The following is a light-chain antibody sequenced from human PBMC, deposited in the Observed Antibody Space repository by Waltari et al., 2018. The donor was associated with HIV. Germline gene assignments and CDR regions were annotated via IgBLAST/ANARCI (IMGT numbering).Light chain of an antibody. Sequence: QSALTQPASVSGSPGQSITISCTGTSSDVGGYNYVSWYQQHPGKAPKRIISEVSNRPSGVSYRFSGSKSGNTASLTISGLQAEDEADYYCSSYTGNITPYVFGTGTKITVL. CDR2: EVS. CDR1: SSDVGGYNY. J-gene: IGLJ1*01. V-gene: IGLV2-14*01. CDR3: SSYTGNITPYV.